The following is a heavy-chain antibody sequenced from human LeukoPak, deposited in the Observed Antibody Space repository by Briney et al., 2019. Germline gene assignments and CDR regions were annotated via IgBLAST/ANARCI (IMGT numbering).Heavy chain of an antibody. Sequence: SETLSLTCTVSGGSISSSSYYLGWIRQPPGKGLEWIGSIYHSGSTYYNPSLKSRVTISVDTSKNQFSLKLNSVTAADTAVYYCARESYYDSSGYSHDAFDIWGQGTMVTVSS. J-gene: IGHJ3*02. CDR1: GGSISSSSYY. CDR3: ARESYYDSSGYSHDAFDI. D-gene: IGHD3-22*01. V-gene: IGHV4-39*07. CDR2: IYHSGST.